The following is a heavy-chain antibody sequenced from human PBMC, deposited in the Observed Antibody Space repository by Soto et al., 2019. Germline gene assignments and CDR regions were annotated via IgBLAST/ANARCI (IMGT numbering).Heavy chain of an antibody. CDR1: GGPFSSYT. J-gene: IGHJ5*02. Sequence: ASVKVSCKASGGPFSSYTISWVRQAPGQGLEWMGRINPIHGKANYAQKFQGRVTITRDTSASTAYMELSSLRSEDTAVYYCAREGFFNWFDPWGQGTLVTVSS. D-gene: IGHD3-3*01. CDR2: INPIHGKA. CDR3: AREGFFNWFDP. V-gene: IGHV1-69*08.